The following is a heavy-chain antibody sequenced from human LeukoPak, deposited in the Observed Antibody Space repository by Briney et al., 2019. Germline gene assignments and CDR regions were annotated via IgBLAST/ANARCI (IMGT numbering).Heavy chain of an antibody. CDR1: GFTFSSYE. D-gene: IGHD3-10*02. Sequence: GGSLRLACAASGFTFSSYEMNWVRQAPGKGLEWVSYISSSGSTIYYADSGKGRFTIARDNAENSLYLQMNSPRAEDTAVYYCAELGITMIGGVWGKGTTVTISS. V-gene: IGHV3-48*03. CDR2: ISSSGSTI. CDR3: AELGITMIGGV. J-gene: IGHJ6*04.